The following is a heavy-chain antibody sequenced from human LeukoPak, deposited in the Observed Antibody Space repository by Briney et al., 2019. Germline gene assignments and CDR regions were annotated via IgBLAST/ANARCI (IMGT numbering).Heavy chain of an antibody. CDR3: ARERTGIFSEAGKPSYYFDY. J-gene: IGHJ4*02. D-gene: IGHD6-13*01. CDR1: GFTFSSYW. CDR2: IKEDGSEK. Sequence: GGSLRLSCAASGFTFSSYWMSWVRQAPGKGLEWVANIKEDGSEKYYVDSVRGRFTISRDNAKKSLYLQMNSLRAEDTAVYYCARERTGIFSEAGKPSYYFDYWGQGTLVTVSS. V-gene: IGHV3-7*01.